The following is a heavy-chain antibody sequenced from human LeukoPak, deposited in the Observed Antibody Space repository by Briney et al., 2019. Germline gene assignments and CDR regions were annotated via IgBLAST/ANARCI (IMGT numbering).Heavy chain of an antibody. CDR1: GFTFSSYG. J-gene: IGHJ4*02. CDR2: IWYDGSNK. Sequence: GRSLRLSCAASGFTFSSYGMHWVRQAPGKGLEWVAVIWYDGSNKYYADSVKGRFTISRDNSKNTLYLQMNSLRAEDTAVYYCARTYSGYDSSLRYWGQGTLVAVSS. V-gene: IGHV3-33*01. CDR3: ARTYSGYDSSLRY. D-gene: IGHD5-12*01.